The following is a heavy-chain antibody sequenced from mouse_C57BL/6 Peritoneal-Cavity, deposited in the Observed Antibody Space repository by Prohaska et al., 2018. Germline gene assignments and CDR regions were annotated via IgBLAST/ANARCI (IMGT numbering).Heavy chain of an antibody. CDR3: TSSIYSYAMDY. Sequence: EVKLEESGGGLLQLGGSMKLSCVASGFTFSNYCMNLVPQFPEKGVEWVAQIRLKSDNYGTHYAESVKGRFTISRDDSKSSVYLQMNNLRAEDTGIYYCTSSIYSYAMDYWGQGTSVTVSS. D-gene: IGHD2-1*01. CDR2: IRLKSDNYGT. V-gene: IGHV6-3*01. J-gene: IGHJ4*01. CDR1: GFTFSNYC.